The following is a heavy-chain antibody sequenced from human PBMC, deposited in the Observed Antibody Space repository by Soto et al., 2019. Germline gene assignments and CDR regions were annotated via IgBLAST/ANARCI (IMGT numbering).Heavy chain of an antibody. CDR2: IYYLGST. CDR1: GGSMSEYF. D-gene: IGHD3-10*01. Sequence: PSETLSLTCSVSGGSMSEYFWSWIRQSPGKGLEWIGYIYYLGSTDYNPSLKSRVTISVDTSKRQFSLRLTSVTAADTAVYYCARYGYDGSGRPYPAYCCPGPQVTGS. CDR3: ARYGYDGSGRPYPAY. J-gene: IGHJ4*02. V-gene: IGHV4-59*01.